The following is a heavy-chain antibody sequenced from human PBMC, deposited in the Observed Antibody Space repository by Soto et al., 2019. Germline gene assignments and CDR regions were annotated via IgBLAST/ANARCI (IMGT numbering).Heavy chain of an antibody. CDR1: GYSFTSYW. CDR3: TLSYGDSYYYYYGMDV. J-gene: IGHJ6*02. Sequence: LGESLKISCKGSGYSFTSYWIGWVRQMPGKGLEWMGIIYPGDSDTRYSPSFQGQVTISADKSISTAYLQWSSLKASDTAMYYCTLSYGDSYYYYYGMDVWGQGTTVTV. V-gene: IGHV5-51*01. CDR2: IYPGDSDT. D-gene: IGHD4-17*01.